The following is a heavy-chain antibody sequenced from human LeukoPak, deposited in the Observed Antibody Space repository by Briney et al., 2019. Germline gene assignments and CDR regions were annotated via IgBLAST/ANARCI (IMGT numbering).Heavy chain of an antibody. D-gene: IGHD3-22*01. V-gene: IGHV4-59*01. CDR3: ARTDKIDYYDSSGYEYFQH. Sequence: PSETLSLTCTVSGGSISSYYWSWIRQPLGKGLEWIGYIYYSGSTNYNPSLKSRVTISVDTSKNQFSLKLSSVTAADTAVYYCARTDKIDYYDSSGYEYFQHWGQGTLVTVSS. CDR1: GGSISSYY. J-gene: IGHJ1*01. CDR2: IYYSGST.